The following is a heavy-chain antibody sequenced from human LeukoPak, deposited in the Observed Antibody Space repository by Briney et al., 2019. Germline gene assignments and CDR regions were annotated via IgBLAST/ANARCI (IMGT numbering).Heavy chain of an antibody. CDR2: ISAYNGNT. Sequence: GASVKVSCKASGYTFTGYYMHWVRQAPGQGLEWMGWISAYNGNTNYAQKLQGRVTMTTDTSTSTAYMELRSLRSDDTAVYYCARVVVGATTKVYYYYYMDVWGKGTTVTVSS. CDR3: ARVVVGATTKVYYYYYMDV. CDR1: GYTFTGYY. D-gene: IGHD1-26*01. V-gene: IGHV1-18*04. J-gene: IGHJ6*03.